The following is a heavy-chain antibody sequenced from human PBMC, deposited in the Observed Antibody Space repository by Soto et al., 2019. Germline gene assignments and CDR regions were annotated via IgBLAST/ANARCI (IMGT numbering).Heavy chain of an antibody. D-gene: IGHD2-21*02. CDR1: GVYISNYY. CDR3: ARTYCIAGDCYPGNNYFDP. CDR2: AQHSGST. J-gene: IGHJ5*02. V-gene: IGHV4-59*01. Sequence: SETLSLTCTVSGVYISNYYWAWIRQPPGKGLEWIGHAQHSGSTSYSPSLKSRVSMSVDTSKNQFSLRLNSLTATDTAVYYCARTYCIAGDCYPGNNYFDPWGHGTLVTVSS.